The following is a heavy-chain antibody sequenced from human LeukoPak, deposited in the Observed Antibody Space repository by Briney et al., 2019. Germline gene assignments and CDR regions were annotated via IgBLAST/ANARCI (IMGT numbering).Heavy chain of an antibody. CDR3: ARVTGYSYGYFDY. V-gene: IGHV3-33*08. Sequence: GGSLRLSCAASGFTFSSYAMHWVRQAPGKGLEWVAVIWYDGSNKYHADSVKGRFTISRDNSKNTLYLQMNSLRAEDTAVYYCARVTGYSYGYFDYWGQGTLVTVSS. J-gene: IGHJ4*02. D-gene: IGHD5-18*01. CDR2: IWYDGSNK. CDR1: GFTFSSYA.